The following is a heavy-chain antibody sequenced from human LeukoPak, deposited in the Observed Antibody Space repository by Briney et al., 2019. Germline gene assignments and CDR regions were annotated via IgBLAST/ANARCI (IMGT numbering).Heavy chain of an antibody. CDR3: AREGGFVGATYFDY. Sequence: PGGSLRLSCAASGFTFSSYSMNWVRQAPGKGLEWVSSISSSSSYIYYADSVKGRFTISRDNAKNSLYLQMNSLRAEDTAVYYCAREGGFVGATYFDYWGQGTLVTVTS. CDR2: ISSSSSYI. CDR1: GFTFSSYS. J-gene: IGHJ4*02. V-gene: IGHV3-21*01. D-gene: IGHD1-26*01.